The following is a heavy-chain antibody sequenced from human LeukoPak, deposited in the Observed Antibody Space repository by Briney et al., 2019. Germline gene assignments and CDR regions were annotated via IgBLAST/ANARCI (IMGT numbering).Heavy chain of an antibody. V-gene: IGHV1-8*01. CDR1: GYTFTSYD. D-gene: IGHD2-2*02. CDR3: ARHFTFSSYCSSTSCYTGFDY. J-gene: IGHJ4*02. CDR2: MNPNSGNT. Sequence: ASVKVSCKASGYTFTSYDINWVRQATGQGLEWMGWMNPNSGNTGYAQKFQGRVTMTRNISISTAYMELSSLRSEDTAVYYCARHFTFSSYCSSTSCYTGFDYWGQGTLVTVSS.